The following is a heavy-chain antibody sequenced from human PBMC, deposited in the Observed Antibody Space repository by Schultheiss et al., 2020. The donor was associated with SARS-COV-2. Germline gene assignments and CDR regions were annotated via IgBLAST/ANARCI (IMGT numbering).Heavy chain of an antibody. Sequence: SQTLSLTCAVYGGSFSGYYWIWIRQPPGKGLEWIGYIYYSGSTYYNPSLKSRVTISVDTSKNQFSLKLSSVTAADTAVYYCATGPQGYYYYGMDVWGQGTTVTVSS. CDR1: GGSFSGYY. V-gene: IGHV4-34*09. J-gene: IGHJ6*02. CDR3: ATGPQGYYYYGMDV. CDR2: IYYSGST.